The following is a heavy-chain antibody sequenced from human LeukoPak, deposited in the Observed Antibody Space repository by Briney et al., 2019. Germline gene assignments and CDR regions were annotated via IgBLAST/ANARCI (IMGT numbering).Heavy chain of an antibody. Sequence: SVKVSCKASGGTFSGYAISWVRQAPGQGLEWMGGIIPIFGTANYAQKLQGRVTITADKSTSTAYMELSSLRSEDTAVYYCARDYQGVTVGFDPWGQGTLVTVSS. CDR2: IIPIFGTA. V-gene: IGHV1-69*06. CDR3: ARDYQGVTVGFDP. D-gene: IGHD3-10*01. J-gene: IGHJ5*02. CDR1: GGTFSGYA.